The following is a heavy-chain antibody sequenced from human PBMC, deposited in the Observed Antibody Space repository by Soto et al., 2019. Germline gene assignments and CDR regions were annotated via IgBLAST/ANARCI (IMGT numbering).Heavy chain of an antibody. D-gene: IGHD4-17*01. V-gene: IGHV3-23*01. CDR2: ISGSGGDT. CDR1: GFTFSTYA. CDR3: ARPRGYGVFDAYDI. J-gene: IGHJ3*02. Sequence: PGGSLRLSCAASGFTFSTYAMNWVRQAPGKGLEWVSAISGSGGDTFYADSVKGRFTISRDNSIGTLYLQMSRLRTEDTAIYYCARPRGYGVFDAYDIWGQGAMATVSS.